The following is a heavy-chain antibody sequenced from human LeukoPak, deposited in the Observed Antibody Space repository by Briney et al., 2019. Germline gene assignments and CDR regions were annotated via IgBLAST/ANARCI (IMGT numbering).Heavy chain of an antibody. D-gene: IGHD6-6*01. V-gene: IGHV1-8*01. CDR3: ARGIRSRRGSSRGNWFDP. CDR2: MNPNSGNT. CDR1: GYTFTSYD. Sequence: ASVKVSCKASGYTFTSYDINWVRQATGQGLEWMGWMNPNSGNTGYAQKFQGRVTMTRNTSISTAYMELSSLRSEDTAVYYCARGIRSRRGSSRGNWFDPWGRGTLVTVSS. J-gene: IGHJ5*02.